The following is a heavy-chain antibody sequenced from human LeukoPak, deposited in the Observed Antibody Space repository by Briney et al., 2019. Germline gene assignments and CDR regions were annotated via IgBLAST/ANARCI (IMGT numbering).Heavy chain of an antibody. Sequence: GGSLRLSCAASGFTFTSYWMHWVRQAPGKGLVWVSRINSDGSGISYADSVKGRFTISRDNAKKTLYLQMNSLRAEDTALYYCARESGSGTQIDYWGQGTLVTVSS. D-gene: IGHD3-10*01. CDR2: INSDGSGI. J-gene: IGHJ4*02. CDR1: GFTFTSYW. V-gene: IGHV3-74*01. CDR3: ARESGSGTQIDY.